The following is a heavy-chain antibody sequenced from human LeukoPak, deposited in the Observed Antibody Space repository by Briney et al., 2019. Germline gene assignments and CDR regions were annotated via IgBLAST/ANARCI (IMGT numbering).Heavy chain of an antibody. CDR3: ATGGSYTHLKD. J-gene: IGHJ4*02. Sequence: PGASLRLSRAASGFTGSRNYMSWGRQAPGKGLGWVSVIYSGGSTYYADSVKGRFTISRDNSKNTLYLQMDSLRAEDTAVYYCATGGSYTHLKDWGQGTLVTVSS. V-gene: IGHV3-66*01. D-gene: IGHD1-26*01. CDR1: GFTGSRNY. CDR2: IYSGGST.